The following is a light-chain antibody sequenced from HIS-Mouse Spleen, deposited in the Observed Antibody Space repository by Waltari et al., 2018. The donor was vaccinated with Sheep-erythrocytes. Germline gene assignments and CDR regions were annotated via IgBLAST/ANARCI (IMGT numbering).Light chain of an antibody. CDR3: QQYDNLLALT. V-gene: IGKV1-33*01. J-gene: IGKJ4*01. CDR1: QDISNY. CDR2: DAS. Sequence: DIQITQSPSSLSASVGARVTITCQASQDISNYLNWYQQKPGKAPKLLIYDASNLETGVPSRFSGSGSGTDFTFTISSLQPEDIATYYCQQYDNLLALTFGGGTKVEIK.